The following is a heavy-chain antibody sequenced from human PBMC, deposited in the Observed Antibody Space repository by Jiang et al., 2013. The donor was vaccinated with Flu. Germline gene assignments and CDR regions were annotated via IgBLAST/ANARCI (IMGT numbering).Heavy chain of an antibody. J-gene: IGHJ6*02. Sequence: GSGLVKPSQTLSLTCTVSGVSINSGGYYWTWIRQHPGKGLEWIGYIYYSGSTYYNPSLKSRVTISVDTSKNHFSLNLSSVTAADTAVYYCARDTSGWYSYGMDVWGQGTTVTVSS. CDR3: ARDTSGWYSYGMDV. V-gene: IGHV4-31*03. CDR2: IYYSGST. D-gene: IGHD6-19*01. CDR1: GVSINSGGYY.